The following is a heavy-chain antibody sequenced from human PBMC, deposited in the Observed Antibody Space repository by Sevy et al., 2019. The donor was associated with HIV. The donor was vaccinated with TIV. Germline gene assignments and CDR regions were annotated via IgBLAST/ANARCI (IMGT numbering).Heavy chain of an antibody. J-gene: IGHJ4*02. CDR3: AREAYASGNYYFDY. D-gene: IGHD3-10*01. CDR2: IKQDGSEK. Sequence: GGSLRLSCAASGFTFSSYWMNWVRQAPGKGLEWVANIKQDGSEKYYVDSVKGRFTISRDNAKNSMHLQMNSLRAEDAAVYNCAREAYASGNYYFDYWGQGTLVTVSS. CDR1: GFTFSSYW. V-gene: IGHV3-7*01.